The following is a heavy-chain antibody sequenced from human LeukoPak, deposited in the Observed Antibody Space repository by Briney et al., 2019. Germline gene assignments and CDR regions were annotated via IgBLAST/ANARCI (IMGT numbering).Heavy chain of an antibody. Sequence: GGSLRLSCAVSGFTFGNYAMSWVRQAPGKGLEWVSAISGFGGSTSYADSVKGRFTISRDNSKNTLYLQMNSLRAEDTAVYYCAKDEIAAAGTGYYYMDVWGKGTTVTVSS. V-gene: IGHV3-23*01. CDR1: GFTFGNYA. CDR3: AKDEIAAAGTGYYYMDV. CDR2: ISGFGGST. D-gene: IGHD6-13*01. J-gene: IGHJ6*03.